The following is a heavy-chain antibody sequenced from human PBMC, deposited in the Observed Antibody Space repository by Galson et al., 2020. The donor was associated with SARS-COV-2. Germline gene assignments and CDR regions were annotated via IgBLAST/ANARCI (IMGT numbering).Heavy chain of an antibody. Sequence: SETLSLTCAAYGGSFSGYNWRWIRQPPGKGLEWIGELNHSGSTNYNPSLKSRVTISVDTSKNQFSLKLSSVTAADTAVYYCARGRSIVLMVYAIRGLGAFDIWGQGTMVTVSS. D-gene: IGHD2-8*01. CDR1: GGSFSGYN. CDR3: ARGRSIVLMVYAIRGLGAFDI. V-gene: IGHV4-34*01. J-gene: IGHJ3*02. CDR2: LNHSGST.